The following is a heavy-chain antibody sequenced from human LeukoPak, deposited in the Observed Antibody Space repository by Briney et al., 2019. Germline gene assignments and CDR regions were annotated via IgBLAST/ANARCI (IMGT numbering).Heavy chain of an antibody. CDR3: ARYYDILTGYYPLLTY. Sequence: ASVKVSCKASGYTFTGYYMHWVRQAPGQGLEWMGWINPNSGGTNYAQKFQGRVTMTRDTSISTAYMELSRLRSDDTAVYYCARYYDILTGYYPLLTYWGQGTLVTVSS. D-gene: IGHD3-9*01. CDR1: GYTFTGYY. V-gene: IGHV1-2*02. J-gene: IGHJ4*02. CDR2: INPNSGGT.